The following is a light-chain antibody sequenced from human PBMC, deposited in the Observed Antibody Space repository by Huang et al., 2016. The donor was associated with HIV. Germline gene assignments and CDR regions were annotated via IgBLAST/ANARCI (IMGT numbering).Light chain of an antibody. CDR1: QDISNY. V-gene: IGKV1-33*01. Sequence: DIQMTQSPSSLSASVGDRVTITCQASQDISNYLSWYQHKPGRAPKPLIFDASSLETGVPSRFRGSGSGTYFTLTIASRQPEDVATYYCQHYDDPYTFGQGTKLEIK. J-gene: IGKJ2*01. CDR2: DAS. CDR3: QHYDDPYT.